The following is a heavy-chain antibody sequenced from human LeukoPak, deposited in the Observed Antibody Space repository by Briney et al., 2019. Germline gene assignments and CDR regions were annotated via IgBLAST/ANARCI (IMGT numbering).Heavy chain of an antibody. D-gene: IGHD3-22*01. CDR3: AKYYGYYHDQYFDY. J-gene: IGHJ4*02. Sequence: SGGSLRLSCAASGFTFSSYAMSWVRQAPGKGLEWVSAISGSGGSTYYADSVKGRFTISRDNSKNTLYLQMNSLRAEDTAVYYCAKYYGYYHDQYFDYWGQGTLVTVSS. V-gene: IGHV3-23*01. CDR1: GFTFSSYA. CDR2: ISGSGGST.